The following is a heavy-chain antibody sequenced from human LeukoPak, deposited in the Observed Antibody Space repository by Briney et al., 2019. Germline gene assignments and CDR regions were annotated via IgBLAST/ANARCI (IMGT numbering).Heavy chain of an antibody. D-gene: IGHD2-15*01. CDR1: GGAISNTSYY. V-gene: IGHV4-39*07. CDR3: ARVWGDCSGGSCYPDY. CDR2: ASYSGST. J-gene: IGHJ4*02. Sequence: SETPSLTCTVSGGAISNTSYYWGWIRQPPGNGLEWIGSASYSGSTYYNPSLESRVIISVDTSKNQFSLKLSSVTAADTAVYYCARVWGDCSGGSCYPDYWGQGTLVTVSS.